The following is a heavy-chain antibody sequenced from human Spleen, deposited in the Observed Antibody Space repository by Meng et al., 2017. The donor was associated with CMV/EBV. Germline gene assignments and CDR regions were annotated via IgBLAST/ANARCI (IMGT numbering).Heavy chain of an antibody. V-gene: IGHV3-66*02. CDR3: AKDQVGANGMDV. D-gene: IGHD1-26*01. J-gene: IGHJ6*02. CDR2: IYSGGTT. Sequence: GGSLRLSCAASGFTVSANYMSWVRQAPGKGLEWVSVIYSGGTTYYADFVKGRFTISRDNSKNTLYLQMNSLRAEDTAVYYCAKDQVGANGMDVWGQGTTVTVSS. CDR1: GFTVSANY.